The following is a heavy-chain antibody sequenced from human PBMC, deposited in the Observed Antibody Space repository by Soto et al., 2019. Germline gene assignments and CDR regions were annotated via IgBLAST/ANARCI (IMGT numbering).Heavy chain of an antibody. D-gene: IGHD6-19*01. CDR1: GFTFSSYW. CDR3: ARTYSSGWPYYFDY. V-gene: IGHV3-7*01. Sequence: GGSLSLSCAASGFTFSSYWMSWVRQAPGKGLEWVANIKQDGSEKYYVDSVKGRFTISRDNAKNSLYLQMNSLRAEDTAVYYCARTYSSGWPYYFDYWGQGTLVTVSS. CDR2: IKQDGSEK. J-gene: IGHJ4*02.